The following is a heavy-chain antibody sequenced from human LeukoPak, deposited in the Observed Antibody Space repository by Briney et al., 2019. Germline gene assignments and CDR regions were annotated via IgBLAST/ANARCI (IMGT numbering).Heavy chain of an antibody. J-gene: IGHJ4*02. CDR1: GFTFSNYA. CDR3: VWGYFFDY. CDR2: VSNSGNTA. D-gene: IGHD3-16*01. V-gene: IGHV3-23*01. Sequence: PGGSLRLSCAASGFTFSNYAMSWVRQAPGKGLEWVSTVSNSGNTAYYADSVKGRFTISRDNSRDTLFLQMNSLRAEDTAIYYCVWGYFFDYWGQGTLVTVSS.